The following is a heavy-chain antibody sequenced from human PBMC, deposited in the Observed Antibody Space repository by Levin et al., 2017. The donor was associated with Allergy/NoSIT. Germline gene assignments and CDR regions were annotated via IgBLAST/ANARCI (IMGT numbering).Heavy chain of an antibody. V-gene: IGHV3-48*03. CDR2: ISSGSTTI. Sequence: LPGGSLRLSCAASGFTFSNYEMNWVRQAPGKGLEWISYISSGSTTIYYADSVRGRFTISRDNAKNSLYLQMNSLRAEDTAIYYCARDLDYWGQGTLVTVSS. CDR3: ARDLDY. CDR1: GFTFSNYE. J-gene: IGHJ4*02.